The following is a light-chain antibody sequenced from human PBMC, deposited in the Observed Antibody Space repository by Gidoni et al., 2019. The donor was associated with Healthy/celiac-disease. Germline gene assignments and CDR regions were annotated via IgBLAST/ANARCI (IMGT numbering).Light chain of an antibody. Sequence: DIKITQSPSSLSASVVDRVTITCRASQSISSYLNWYQQKPGKAPQLLIYAASSLQSGVPSRFSGSGSGTDFTLTISSLQPEDFATYYCQQSYSTPQTFGQGTKVEIK. J-gene: IGKJ1*01. CDR2: AAS. CDR3: QQSYSTPQT. V-gene: IGKV1-39*01. CDR1: QSISSY.